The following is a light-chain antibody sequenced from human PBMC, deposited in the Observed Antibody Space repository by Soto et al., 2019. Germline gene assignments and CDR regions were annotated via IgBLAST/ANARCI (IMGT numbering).Light chain of an antibody. CDR1: QNVFSN. J-gene: IGKJ5*01. V-gene: IGKV3-15*01. CDR3: QQYGYSPIT. CDR2: GAS. Sequence: EIVMTQSPGTLSVSPGERATLSCRASQNVFSNVAWYQQRPGQPPRLLISGASTRATGVSARFSASGSGTDFTLTITSLQSEDFALYYCQQYGYSPITFGQGTRLEIK.